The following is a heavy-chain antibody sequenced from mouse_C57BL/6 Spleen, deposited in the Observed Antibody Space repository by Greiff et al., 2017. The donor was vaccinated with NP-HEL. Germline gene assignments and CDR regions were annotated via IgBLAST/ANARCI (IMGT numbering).Heavy chain of an antibody. V-gene: IGHV1-82*01. Sequence: LQESGPELVKPGASVKISCKASGYAFSSSWMHWVKQRPGKGLEWIGRIYPGDGDTNYNGKFKGKATLTADKSSSTAYMQLSSLRSEDSAVYCCERERVNTTVVAATRYFDVWGTGTTVTVSS. CDR2: IYPGDGDT. CDR3: ERERVNTTVVAATRYFDV. CDR1: GYAFSSSW. D-gene: IGHD1-1*01. J-gene: IGHJ1*03.